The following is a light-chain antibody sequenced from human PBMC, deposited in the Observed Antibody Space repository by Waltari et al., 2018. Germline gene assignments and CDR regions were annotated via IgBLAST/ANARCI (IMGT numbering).Light chain of an antibody. CDR3: CSYVGLGTYV. J-gene: IGLJ1*01. CDR2: DVT. Sequence: QSGLAQPASASGSPGQSITITCTGTSSDVGNYNLVSWYQQRPGKAPTLLIYDVTKRAPSTSDRVSASTSGDTASLSISGLQAQEDEADYYCCSYVGLGTYVFGTGTKVTV. V-gene: IGLV2-23*02. CDR1: SSDVGNYNL.